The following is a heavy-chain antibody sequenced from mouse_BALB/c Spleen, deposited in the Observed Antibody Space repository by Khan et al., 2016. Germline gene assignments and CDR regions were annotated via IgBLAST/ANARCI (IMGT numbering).Heavy chain of an antibody. CDR2: INSDGGST. V-gene: IGHV5-2*01. D-gene: IGHD2-10*01. J-gene: IGHJ2*01. CDR3: ARQPTMVTTRDYFDY. Sequence: EVQLVESGGGLVQPGESLKLSCESNEYEFPSHDMSWVRKTPEKRLELVAAINSDGGSTYYPDTMERRFIISRDNTKKTLYLQMSSLRSEDTALYYGARQPTMVTTRDYFDYWGQGTTLTVSS. CDR1: EYEFPSHD.